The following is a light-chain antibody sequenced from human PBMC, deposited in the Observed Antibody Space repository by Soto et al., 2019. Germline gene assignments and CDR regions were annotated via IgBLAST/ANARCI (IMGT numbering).Light chain of an antibody. CDR3: QQYNSYSEA. CDR2: KAS. CDR1: QGISSW. V-gene: IGKV1-5*03. Sequence: IQLTQSPSPLSPSVGDRVTITFRASQGISSWLAWYQQKPGKAPKLMIYKASTLKSGVPSRFSGSGSGTEFTLTISSPQPDDFATYYCQQYNSYSEAFGQGTKVDIK. J-gene: IGKJ1*01.